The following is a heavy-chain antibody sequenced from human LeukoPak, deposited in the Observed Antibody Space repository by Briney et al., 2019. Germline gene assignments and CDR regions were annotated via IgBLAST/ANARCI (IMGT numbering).Heavy chain of an antibody. CDR2: ISTRSTYI. CDR1: GFTFSSYS. D-gene: IGHD2-21*02. J-gene: IGHJ3*02. CDR3: ARDRYCGGDCYSNAFDI. V-gene: IGHV3-21*01. Sequence: GGSLRLSCAASGFTFSSYSMNWVRQAPGKGLEWVSSISTRSTYIYYADSVKGRFTISRDNGKNSLYLQMNSLRDEDTAVYYCARDRYCGGDCYSNAFDIWGQGTMVTVSS.